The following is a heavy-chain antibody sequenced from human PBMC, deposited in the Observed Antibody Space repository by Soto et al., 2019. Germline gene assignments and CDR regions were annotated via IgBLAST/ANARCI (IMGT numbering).Heavy chain of an antibody. Sequence: SETLSLTCTVSGGSVSCYYWSWIRQPPGKGLEWIGYIYYSGSTNYNPSLKSRVTISVDTSKNQFSLKLSSVTAADTAVYYCARSSPYSSSWYTFPDAFDIWGQGTMVTVSS. CDR2: IYYSGST. CDR1: GGSVSCYY. D-gene: IGHD6-13*01. V-gene: IGHV4-59*08. J-gene: IGHJ3*02. CDR3: ARSSPYSSSWYTFPDAFDI.